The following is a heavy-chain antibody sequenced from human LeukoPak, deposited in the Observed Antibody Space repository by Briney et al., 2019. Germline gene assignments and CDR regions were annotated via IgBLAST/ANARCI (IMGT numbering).Heavy chain of an antibody. J-gene: IGHJ4*02. CDR1: GFTFSSYA. Sequence: GGSLRLSCAASGFTFSSYAMHWVRQAPGKGLEWVAVISYDGSNKYYADSVKGRFTISRDNSKNTLYLQMNSLRAEDTAVYYCAKGDHYYDSSGYIDYWGQGTLVTVSS. D-gene: IGHD3-22*01. V-gene: IGHV3-30-3*01. CDR3: AKGDHYYDSSGYIDY. CDR2: ISYDGSNK.